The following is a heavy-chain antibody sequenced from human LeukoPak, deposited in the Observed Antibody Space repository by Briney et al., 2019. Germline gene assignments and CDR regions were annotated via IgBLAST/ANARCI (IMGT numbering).Heavy chain of an antibody. V-gene: IGHV3-9*01. CDR2: ISWNSGSI. J-gene: IGHJ4*02. D-gene: IGHD3-22*01. CDR1: GFTFDDYA. Sequence: GGSLRLSCAASGFTFDDYAMHWVRQAPGKGLEWVSGISWNSGSIGYADSVKGRFTISRDNAKNSLYLQMNSLRAEDTAVYYCATPLDYYDTSGYHQGGDWGQGTLVTVSS. CDR3: ATPLDYYDTSGYHQGGD.